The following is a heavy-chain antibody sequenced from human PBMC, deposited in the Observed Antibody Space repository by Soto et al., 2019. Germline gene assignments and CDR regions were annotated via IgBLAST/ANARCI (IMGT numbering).Heavy chain of an antibody. D-gene: IGHD2-15*01. V-gene: IGHV4-31*03. CDR1: GSTISSGGYY. Sequence: PTETLSLTCTVSGSTISSGGYYWSWIRQHPGKGLEWIGYIYYSGSTYYTPSLKSRVTISVETSKNQFSLKLSSVTAAGAAVYYCARADIVGALGGFDFWGQGTLVTVSS. CDR3: ARADIVGALGGFDF. J-gene: IGHJ4*02. CDR2: IYYSGST.